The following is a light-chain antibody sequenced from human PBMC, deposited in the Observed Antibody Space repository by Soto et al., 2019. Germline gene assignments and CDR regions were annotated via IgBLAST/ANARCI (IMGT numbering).Light chain of an antibody. CDR3: QQRSNWPPLT. CDR1: RSVSSY. CDR2: DAS. V-gene: IGKV3-11*01. J-gene: IGKJ4*01. Sequence: EIVLTQSPATLSLSPGERATLSCRASRSVSSYLAWYQQKPGQAPRLLIYDASNRATGIPARFSGSGSGTDFTLTISSLEPEDFAVYYCQQRSNWPPLTFGGGTKVELK.